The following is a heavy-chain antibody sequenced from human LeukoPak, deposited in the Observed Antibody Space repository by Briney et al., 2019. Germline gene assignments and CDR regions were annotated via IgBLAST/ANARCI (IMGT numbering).Heavy chain of an antibody. CDR3: AGPRKIHYYDSSGYYFSDAFDI. D-gene: IGHD3-22*01. CDR1: GASISSYY. V-gene: IGHV4-4*07. CDR2: IYTSGST. J-gene: IGHJ3*02. Sequence: PSETLSLTCTVSGASISSYYWNWIRQPAGKGLEWIGRIYTSGSTIYNPSLKSRVTMSVDTSKNQFSLKLSSVTAADTAVYYCAGPRKIHYYDSSGYYFSDAFDIWGQGTMVTVSS.